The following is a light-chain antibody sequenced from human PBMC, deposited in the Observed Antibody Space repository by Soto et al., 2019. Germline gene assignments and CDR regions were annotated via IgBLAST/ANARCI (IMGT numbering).Light chain of an antibody. J-gene: IGKJ1*01. CDR2: QAS. CDR3: QQYRTYSRT. Sequence: DIQMTQSPSTLSASVGDRVTFTCRASPSISNCLAWYQHRPGRAPNLLIYQASILESGVPSRFSGSGSGTEFTLTISSLQPDDFATYYCQQYRTYSRTFGQGTKVEI. CDR1: PSISNC. V-gene: IGKV1-5*03.